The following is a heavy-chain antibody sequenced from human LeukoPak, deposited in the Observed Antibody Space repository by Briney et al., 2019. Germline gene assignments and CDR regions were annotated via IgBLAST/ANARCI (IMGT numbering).Heavy chain of an antibody. CDR1: GFTFSSYA. D-gene: IGHD2-15*01. V-gene: IGHV3-30-3*01. J-gene: IGHJ4*02. CDR3: ASLGYCSGGSCGRIDY. Sequence: GGSLRLSCAASGFTFSSYAMHWVRQAPGKGLEWVAVISYDGSNKYYADSVKGRFTISRDNSKNTLCLQMNSLRAEDTAVYYCASLGYCSGGSCGRIDYWDQGTLVTVSS. CDR2: ISYDGSNK.